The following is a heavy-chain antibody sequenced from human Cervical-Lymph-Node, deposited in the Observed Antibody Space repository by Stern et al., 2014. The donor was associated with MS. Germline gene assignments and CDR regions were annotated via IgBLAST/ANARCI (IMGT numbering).Heavy chain of an antibody. CDR2: IWYDGSNK. D-gene: IGHD2-2*01. Sequence: HLAESGGGAVQPGRSLRLACAASGFTFSSYGMHWVRPAPDKGLAWVAVIWYDGSNKYYADSVKGRFTISRDNSKNTLYLQMNSLRAEDTAVYYCARDSSKGGSNYWGQGTLVTVSS. CDR3: ARDSSKGGSNY. J-gene: IGHJ4*02. V-gene: IGHV3-33*01. CDR1: GFTFSSYG.